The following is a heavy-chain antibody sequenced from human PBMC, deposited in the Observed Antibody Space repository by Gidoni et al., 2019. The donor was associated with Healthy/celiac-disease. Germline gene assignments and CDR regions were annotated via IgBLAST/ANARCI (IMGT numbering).Heavy chain of an antibody. Sequence: QVQLVQSGAEVKKPGSSVKVSCKASGGTFSSYAISWVRQAPGQGLEWMGGIIPIFGTANYAQKFQGRVTITADKSTSTAYMELSSLRSEDTAVYYCASLAGGHVLRYFGGDVWGQGTTVTVSS. CDR1: GGTFSSYA. CDR3: ASLAGGHVLRYFGGDV. CDR2: IIPIFGTA. J-gene: IGHJ6*02. D-gene: IGHD3-9*01. V-gene: IGHV1-69*06.